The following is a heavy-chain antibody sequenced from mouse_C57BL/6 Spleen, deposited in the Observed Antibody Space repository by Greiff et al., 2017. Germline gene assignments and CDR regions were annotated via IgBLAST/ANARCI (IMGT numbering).Heavy chain of an antibody. CDR1: GYTFTSYW. Sequence: VQLQQSGAELVKPGASVKLSCKASGYTFTSYWMQWVKQRPGQGLEWIGEIDPSDSYTNYNQKFKGKATLTVDTSSSTAYMQLSSLTSEDSAVYYYARSYDYGQNYWGQGTTLTVSS. D-gene: IGHD2-4*01. V-gene: IGHV1-50*01. CDR2: IDPSDSYT. J-gene: IGHJ2*01. CDR3: ARSYDYGQNY.